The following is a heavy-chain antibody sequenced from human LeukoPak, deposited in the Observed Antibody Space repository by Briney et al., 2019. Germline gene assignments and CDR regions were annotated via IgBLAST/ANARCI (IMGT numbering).Heavy chain of an antibody. CDR2: IYTSGST. J-gene: IGHJ6*02. CDR3: ARESSGWYYYGMDV. D-gene: IGHD6-19*01. Sequence: SQTLSLTCTVSGGSISSGSYYWSWIRQPAGKGLVWIGRIYTSGSTNYNPSLKSRVTISVDTSKNQFSLKLSSVTAADTAVYYCARESSGWYYYGMDVWGQGTTVTVSS. V-gene: IGHV4-61*02. CDR1: GGSISSGSYY.